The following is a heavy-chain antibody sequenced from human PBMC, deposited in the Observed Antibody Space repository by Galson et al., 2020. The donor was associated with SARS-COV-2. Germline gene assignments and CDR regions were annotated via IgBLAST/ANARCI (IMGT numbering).Heavy chain of an antibody. V-gene: IGHV4-59*01. CDR1: GGSITSYY. CDR2: IFYSGSS. CDR3: ARLNWNAGGLDY. J-gene: IGHJ4*02. D-gene: IGHD1-1*01. Sequence: SETLSLTCTVSGGSITSYYWSWIRQPPGRGLECIGYIFYSGSSNYNPSLKSRVTISLDTSKSQFSLKLTSVTAADTAVYYCARLNWNAGGLDYWGQGTLGTVSS.